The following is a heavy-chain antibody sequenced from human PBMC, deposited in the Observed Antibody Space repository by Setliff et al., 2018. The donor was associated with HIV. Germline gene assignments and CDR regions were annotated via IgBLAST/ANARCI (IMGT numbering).Heavy chain of an antibody. CDR3: ARVVWMAAAGTIDYYYYGMDI. Sequence: PSETLSLTCAVYGVSFSGYYWSWIRQPPGKGLEWIGEINHRGITNYSPSLKSRVTISVDTSKNQFSLKLRSVTAADTAVYYCARVVWMAAAGTIDYYYYGMDIWDQGTTVTVSS. CDR1: GVSFSGYY. D-gene: IGHD6-13*01. J-gene: IGHJ6*02. V-gene: IGHV4-34*01. CDR2: INHRGIT.